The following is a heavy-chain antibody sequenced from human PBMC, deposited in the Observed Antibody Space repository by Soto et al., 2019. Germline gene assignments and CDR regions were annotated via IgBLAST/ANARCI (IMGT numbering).Heavy chain of an antibody. CDR2: INHSGST. J-gene: IGHJ4*02. Sequence: TSETLSLTCAVYGGSFSGYYWSWIRQPPGKGLEWIGEINHSGSTNYNPSLKSRVTISVDTSKNQFSLKLSSVTAADTAVYYCARGHYSSGQAYWGQGTLVTVSS. V-gene: IGHV4-34*01. D-gene: IGHD6-19*01. CDR1: GGSFSGYY. CDR3: ARGHYSSGQAY.